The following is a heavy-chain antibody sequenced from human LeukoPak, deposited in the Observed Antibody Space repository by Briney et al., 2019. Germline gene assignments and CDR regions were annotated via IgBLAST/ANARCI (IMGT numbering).Heavy chain of an antibody. J-gene: IGHJ3*02. Sequence: PGGSLRLSCAASGFTVSSNYMSWVRQAPGKGLEWVSIIYGSGDTCYADSVKGRFTISRDNSKNTLYLQMNSLRAEDTAVYYCASSPGGPSDAFDIWGQGTMVTVSS. V-gene: IGHV3-53*01. CDR2: IYGSGDT. CDR3: ASSPGGPSDAFDI. CDR1: GFTVSSNY.